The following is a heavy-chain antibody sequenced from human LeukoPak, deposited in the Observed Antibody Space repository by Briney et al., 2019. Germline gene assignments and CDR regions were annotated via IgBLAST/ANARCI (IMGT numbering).Heavy chain of an antibody. J-gene: IGHJ4*02. Sequence: GGSLGLSCEASGFAFSSYSMNWVRQAPGKGLAWVSCINFDGSTTNYADSVKGRFTISRDNAKNTLYLQMNSLRDEDTAVYYCGGGAGGSYYLGYWGQGALVTVSS. CDR3: GGGAGGSYYLGY. CDR2: INFDGSTT. V-gene: IGHV3-74*01. D-gene: IGHD1-26*01. CDR1: GFAFSSYS.